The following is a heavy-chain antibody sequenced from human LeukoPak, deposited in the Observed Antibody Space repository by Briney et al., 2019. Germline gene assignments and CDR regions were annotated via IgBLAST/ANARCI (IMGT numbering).Heavy chain of an antibody. Sequence: GGSLRLSCTTSGFTFTNYGINWVRQAPGKGLEWVAAIWYDGSKTSYTDSVKGRFTVSRDISKNTVYLQMSGLKAEDAAVYYCARDDCSTTPCYAYWGQGTLVTVSS. J-gene: IGHJ4*02. D-gene: IGHD2-2*01. CDR2: IWYDGSKT. V-gene: IGHV3-33*01. CDR3: ARDDCSTTPCYAY. CDR1: GFTFTNYG.